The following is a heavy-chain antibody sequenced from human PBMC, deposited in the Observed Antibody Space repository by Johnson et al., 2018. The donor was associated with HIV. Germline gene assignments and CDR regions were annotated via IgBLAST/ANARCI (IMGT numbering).Heavy chain of an antibody. V-gene: IGHV3-15*01. CDR3: WIIGTTRHDAFDI. CDR1: GFTFSNAW. CDR2: IKSKTDGGTT. D-gene: IGHD1-7*01. J-gene: IGHJ3*02. Sequence: VQLLESGGGLVKPGGSLRLSCAASGFTFSNAWMRWVRQAPGKGLEWVGRIKSKTDGGTTDYAAPVKGRFTISRDDSENTLYLQMNSLKTEDTAVYYCWIIGTTRHDAFDIWGRGTMVTVSS.